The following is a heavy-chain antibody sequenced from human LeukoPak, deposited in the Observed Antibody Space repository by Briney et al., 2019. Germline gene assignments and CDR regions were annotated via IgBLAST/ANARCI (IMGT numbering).Heavy chain of an antibody. Sequence: GASVKVSCKTSGYTFSRHGITWVRQAPGQGLEWMGWVSGYNGNTNYAQNVQGRVTMTTDTSTNTAYMELRSLRSDDTAVYCCAKDIHPGLDSGASCCFDYWGQGTPVTVSS. CDR1: GYTFSRHG. CDR3: AKDIHPGLDSGASCCFDY. CDR2: VSGYNGNT. V-gene: IGHV1-18*01. J-gene: IGHJ4*02. D-gene: IGHD3-22*01.